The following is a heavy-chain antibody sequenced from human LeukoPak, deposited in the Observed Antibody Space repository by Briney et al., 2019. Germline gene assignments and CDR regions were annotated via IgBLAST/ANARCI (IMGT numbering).Heavy chain of an antibody. V-gene: IGHV4-39*07. J-gene: IGHJ4*02. CDR2: IYYSGST. CDR1: GGSISSSSYY. D-gene: IGHD5-12*01. Sequence: SETLSLTCTVSGGSISSSSYYWGWIRQPPGKGLEWIGSIYYSGSTYKNPSLKSRVTISVDTSKNQFSLKLSSVTAADTAVYYCARDGDIVAIGLDYWGQGTLGTVSS. CDR3: ARDGDIVAIGLDY.